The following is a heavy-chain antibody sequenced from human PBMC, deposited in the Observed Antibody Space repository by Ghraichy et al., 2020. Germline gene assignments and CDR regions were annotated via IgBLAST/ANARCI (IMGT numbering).Heavy chain of an antibody. D-gene: IGHD4-23*01. CDR1: GGSISSYY. J-gene: IGHJ4*02. Sequence: SETLSLTCIVSGGSISSYYWSWIRQPPGKGLEWIGYIYYSGSTNYNPSLKSRVTISVDTSKNQFSLKLSSVTAADTAVYYCAGTTVVTLTFDYWGQGTLVTVSS. CDR3: AGTTVVTLTFDY. V-gene: IGHV4-59*08. CDR2: IYYSGST.